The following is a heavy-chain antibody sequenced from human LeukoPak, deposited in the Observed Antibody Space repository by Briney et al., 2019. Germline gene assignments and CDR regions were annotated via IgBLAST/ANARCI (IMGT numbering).Heavy chain of an antibody. Sequence: SGGSLRLSCAASGFTFSSYAMSWVRQAPGKGLEWVSAISGSGGSTYYADSVKGRSTISRDNSKNTLYLQMNSLRAEDTAVYYCAKEGESIVGAGPDYWGQGTLVTVSS. D-gene: IGHD1-26*01. CDR2: ISGSGGST. V-gene: IGHV3-23*01. CDR1: GFTFSSYA. J-gene: IGHJ4*02. CDR3: AKEGESIVGAGPDY.